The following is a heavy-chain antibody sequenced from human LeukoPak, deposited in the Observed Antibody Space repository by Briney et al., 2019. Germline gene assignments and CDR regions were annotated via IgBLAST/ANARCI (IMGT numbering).Heavy chain of an antibody. V-gene: IGHV3-30*18. D-gene: IGHD3-22*01. CDR2: ISYDGSNK. Sequence: GGSLRLSCAAPGFTFSSYGMHWVRQAPGKGLEWVAVISYDGSNKYYADSVKGRFTISRDNSKNTLYLQMNSLRAEDTAVYYCANLYYYDSSARGGDYWGQGTLVTVSS. CDR3: ANLYYYDSSARGGDY. J-gene: IGHJ4*02. CDR1: GFTFSSYG.